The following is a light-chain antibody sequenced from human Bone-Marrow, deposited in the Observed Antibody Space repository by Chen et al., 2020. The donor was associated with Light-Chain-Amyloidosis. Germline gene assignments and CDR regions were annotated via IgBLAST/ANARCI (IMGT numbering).Light chain of an antibody. V-gene: IGLV6-57*02. CDR1: GGSVASKY. CDR2: EDD. Sequence: NFMLTQPHSVSESPGNTVPISCSGSGGSVASKYMQWHQQRPGSAPTNVIYEDDKRASVVPDRFSGSKSGNTASLTISGLQAEDEADYYCSSYTSSRTLVFGGGTKLTVL. CDR3: SSYTSSRTLV. J-gene: IGLJ2*01.